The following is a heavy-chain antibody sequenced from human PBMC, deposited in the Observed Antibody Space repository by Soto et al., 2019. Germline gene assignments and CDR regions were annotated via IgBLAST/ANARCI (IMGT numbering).Heavy chain of an antibody. CDR2: FDPEDGET. Sequence: ASVKVSCKVSGYTLTELSMHWVRQAPGKGLEWMGGFDPEDGETIYAQKFQGRVTMTEDTSTDTAYMELSSLRSEDTAVYYCARVDEDVRFLEWPQVNYYYYMDVWGKGTTVTVSS. V-gene: IGHV1-24*01. J-gene: IGHJ6*03. D-gene: IGHD3-3*01. CDR1: GYTLTELS. CDR3: ARVDEDVRFLEWPQVNYYYYMDV.